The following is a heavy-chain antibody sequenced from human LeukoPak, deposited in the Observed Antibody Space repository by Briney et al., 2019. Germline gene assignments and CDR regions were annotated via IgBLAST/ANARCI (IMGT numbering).Heavy chain of an antibody. CDR3: ARKPRGGYYYYYYMDV. CDR2: IYYSGST. V-gene: IGHV4-34*01. J-gene: IGHJ6*03. D-gene: IGHD1-14*01. Sequence: PSETLSLTCVVYGGSFSGYYWSWIRQSPGKGLEWIGSIYYSGSTYYNPSLKSRVTISVDTSKNQFSLKLSSVTAADTAVYYCARKPRGGYYYYYYMDVWGKGTTVTVSS. CDR1: GGSFSGYY.